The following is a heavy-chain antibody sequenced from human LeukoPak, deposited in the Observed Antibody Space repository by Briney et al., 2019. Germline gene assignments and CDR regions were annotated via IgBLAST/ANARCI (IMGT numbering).Heavy chain of an antibody. V-gene: IGHV3-23*01. CDR1: GFTFSSYA. D-gene: IGHD3-22*01. J-gene: IGHJ4*02. Sequence: GGSLRLSCAASGFTFSSYAMSWVRQAPGKGLEWVSAISGSGGSTYYADSVRGRFTISRDNSKNTLYLQMNSLRAEDTAVYYCAKDGYDSSGYYYFDYWGQGTLVTVSS. CDR2: ISGSGGST. CDR3: AKDGYDSSGYYYFDY.